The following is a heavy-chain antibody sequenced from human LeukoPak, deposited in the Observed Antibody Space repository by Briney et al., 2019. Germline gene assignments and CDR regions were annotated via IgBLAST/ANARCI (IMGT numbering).Heavy chain of an antibody. CDR2: VSSDGSST. CDR1: GLTFSSYY. J-gene: IGHJ4*02. D-gene: IGHD3-10*01. CDR3: ARYYGSGTYAVDY. Sequence: QPGGSLRLSCAASGLTFSSYYMHWVRQAPGKGLVWVSRVSSDGSSTSYADSVKGRFTISRDNAKNTLYLQMNSLRVEDTAVYYCARYYGSGTYAVDYWGQGTLVTVSS. V-gene: IGHV3-74*01.